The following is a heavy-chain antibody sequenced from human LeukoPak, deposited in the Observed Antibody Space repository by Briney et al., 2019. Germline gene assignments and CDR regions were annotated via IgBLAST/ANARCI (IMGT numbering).Heavy chain of an antibody. V-gene: IGHV4-4*02. D-gene: IGHD6-19*01. CDR1: GGSISSSNW. Sequence: PSGTLSLTCAVSGGSISSSNWWSWVRQPPGKGLEWIGEIYHSGSTNYNPSLKSRVTISVDTSKNQFSLKLSSVTAADTAVYYCAREDYSSGWYYFDYWGQGTLVTVSS. J-gene: IGHJ4*02. CDR3: AREDYSSGWYYFDY. CDR2: IYHSGST.